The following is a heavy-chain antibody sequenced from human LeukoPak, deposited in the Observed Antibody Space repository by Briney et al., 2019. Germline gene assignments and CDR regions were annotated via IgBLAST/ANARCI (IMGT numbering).Heavy chain of an antibody. CDR1: GFTFSTYA. Sequence: GGSLRLSCSASGFTFSTYAMYWVRQAPGKGLEYVSVISSNGGSTYYADSVKGRFTISRDNSKNTLYLQMSSLRAEDTAVYYCARSRLAARSFDYWGQGTLVTVSS. V-gene: IGHV3-64D*09. J-gene: IGHJ4*02. CDR2: ISSNGGST. CDR3: ARSRLAARSFDY. D-gene: IGHD6-6*01.